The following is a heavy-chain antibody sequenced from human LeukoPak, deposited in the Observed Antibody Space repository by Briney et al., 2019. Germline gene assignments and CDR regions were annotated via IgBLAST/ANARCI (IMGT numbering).Heavy chain of an antibody. CDR1: GFAFSTFG. Sequence: GGSLRLSCAASGFAFSTFGLHWVRQAPGKGLEWVASVWYVGGDEYYADSVKGRFKISRDNSKNTLYLQMNSLRDEDTAVYYCAKGGVLWFGDLTGNAFDIWGQGTMVTVSS. CDR3: AKGGVLWFGDLTGNAFDI. J-gene: IGHJ3*02. CDR2: VWYVGGDE. V-gene: IGHV3-33*06. D-gene: IGHD3-10*01.